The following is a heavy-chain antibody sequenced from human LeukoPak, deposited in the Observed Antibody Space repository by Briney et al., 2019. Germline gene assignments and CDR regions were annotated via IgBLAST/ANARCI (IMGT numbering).Heavy chain of an antibody. CDR1: GFTFSSYS. CDR2: ISSSSNYI. D-gene: IGHD2-2*02. J-gene: IGHJ4*02. V-gene: IGHV3-21*01. CDR3: ARDSRGFDCSSTSCYIDY. Sequence: GGSLRLSCAASGFTFSSYSMNWVRQAPGKGLEWVSSISSSSNYIYYADSVKGGFTISRDNAKNSLYLQMNSLRAEDTAVYYCARDSRGFDCSSTSCYIDYWGQGTLVTVSS.